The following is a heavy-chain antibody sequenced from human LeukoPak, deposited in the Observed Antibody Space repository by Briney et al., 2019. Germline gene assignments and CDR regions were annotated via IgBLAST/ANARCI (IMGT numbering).Heavy chain of an antibody. V-gene: IGHV3-7*01. J-gene: IGHJ4*02. CDR2: IKQDGSEK. CDR3: ARVGCTSTSCLAN. CDR1: GFTFSSYS. Sequence: GGSLRLSCAASGFTFSSYSMKWVRQAPGKGLELVANIKQDGSEKYYVDSVKGRFTISRDNAKNSLYLQMSSVRAEDTAVYYCARVGCTSTSCLANWGQGTLVTVSS. D-gene: IGHD2-2*01.